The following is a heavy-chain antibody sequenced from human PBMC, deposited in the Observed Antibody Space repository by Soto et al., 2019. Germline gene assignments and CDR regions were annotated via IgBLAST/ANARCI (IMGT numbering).Heavy chain of an antibody. V-gene: IGHV1-3*01. D-gene: IGHD1-26*01. CDR2: INAGNGNT. Sequence: QVQLVQSGAEVKKPGASVKVSCKASGYTFISNVIHWVRQAPGQRPEWMGWINAGNGNTKYSQKFQGRVTITRDAXPTTAYMEMSSLNSEDTAVYYCARGGYSGSYYRFDYWGQGTLVTVSS. CDR3: ARGGYSGSYYRFDY. J-gene: IGHJ4*02. CDR1: GYTFISNV.